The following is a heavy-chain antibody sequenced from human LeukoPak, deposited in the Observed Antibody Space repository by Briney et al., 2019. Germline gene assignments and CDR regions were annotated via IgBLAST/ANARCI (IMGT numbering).Heavy chain of an antibody. CDR3: ARRLDDFWSGSFDP. CDR2: IKQDGSEK. V-gene: IGHV3-7*01. CDR1: GFTFSSYW. Sequence: GGSLRLSCAASGFTFSSYWMSWVRQAPGKGLEWVANIKQDGSEKYYVDSVKGRFTISRDNAKNSLYLQMNSLRAEDTAVYYCARRLDDFWSGSFDPWGQGTLVTVSS. J-gene: IGHJ5*02. D-gene: IGHD3-3*01.